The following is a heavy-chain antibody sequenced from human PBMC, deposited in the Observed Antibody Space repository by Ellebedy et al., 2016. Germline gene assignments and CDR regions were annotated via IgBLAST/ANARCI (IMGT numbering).Heavy chain of an antibody. CDR1: GFTFTSSA. V-gene: IGHV1-58*02. D-gene: IGHD5-24*01. CDR3: ASDLMRDGSTNYFDY. CDR2: IVVGSGNT. Sequence: SVKVSXKASGFTFTSSAMQWVRQARGQRLEWIGWIVVGSGNTNYAQKFQERVTITRDMSTSTAYMELNSLRYEDTAVYYCASDLMRDGSTNYFDYWGQGTLVTVSS. J-gene: IGHJ4*02.